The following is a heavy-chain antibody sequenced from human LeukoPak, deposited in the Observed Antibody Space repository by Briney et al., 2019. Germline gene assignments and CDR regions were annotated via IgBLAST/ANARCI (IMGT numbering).Heavy chain of an antibody. J-gene: IGHJ3*02. CDR2: IYYSGST. Sequence: SETLSLTCTVSGGSISSHYWSWVRQPPGKGLEWIGYIYYSGSTNYNPSLKSRVTISVDTSKNQFSLKLSSVTAADTAVYYCARSFVVSRAFDIWGQGTMVTVSS. CDR1: GGSISSHY. CDR3: ARSFVVSRAFDI. V-gene: IGHV4-59*11. D-gene: IGHD2-15*01.